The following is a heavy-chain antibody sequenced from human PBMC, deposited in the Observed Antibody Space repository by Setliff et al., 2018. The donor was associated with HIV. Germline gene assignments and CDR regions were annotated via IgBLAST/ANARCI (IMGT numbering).Heavy chain of an antibody. J-gene: IGHJ5*02. CDR2: IYYSYST. CDR1: GDSISSSSYY. D-gene: IGHD6-19*01. V-gene: IGHV4-39*01. Sequence: SETLSLTCTVSGDSISSSSYYWGWIRQPPGKGLEWIGSIYYSYSTYYNPSLKSRVTISLDTSKNQLSLKLSSVTAADTAVYYCASRGDSGRYYRSGFDPWGQGTLVTVSS. CDR3: ASRGDSGRYYRSGFDP.